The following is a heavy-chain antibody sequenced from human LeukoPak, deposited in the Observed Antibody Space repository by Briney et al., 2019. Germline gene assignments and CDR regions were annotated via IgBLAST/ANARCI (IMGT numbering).Heavy chain of an antibody. Sequence: GGSLRLSRAASGFTFSSYAMHWVRQAPGKGLEWVAVISYDGSNKYYADSVKGRFTISRDNSKNTLYLQMNSLRAEDTAVYYCARDSSGWYGTSYFDLWGRGTLVTVSS. CDR2: ISYDGSNK. CDR3: ARDSSGWYGTSYFDL. D-gene: IGHD6-19*01. V-gene: IGHV3-30-3*01. CDR1: GFTFSSYA. J-gene: IGHJ2*01.